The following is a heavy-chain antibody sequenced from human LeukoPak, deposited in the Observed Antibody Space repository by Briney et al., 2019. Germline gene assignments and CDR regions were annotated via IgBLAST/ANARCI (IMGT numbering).Heavy chain of an antibody. J-gene: IGHJ6*03. CDR3: ARVEVPAAMVSNHYYYYYMDV. V-gene: IGHV1-2*02. Sequence: ASVKVSCKASGYTFTGYYMQWVRQAPGQGLEWMGWINPNSGGTNYAQKFQGRVTMTRDTSISTAYMELSRLRSDDTAVYYCARVEVPAAMVSNHYYYYYMDVWGKGTTVTVSS. D-gene: IGHD2-2*01. CDR2: INPNSGGT. CDR1: GYTFTGYY.